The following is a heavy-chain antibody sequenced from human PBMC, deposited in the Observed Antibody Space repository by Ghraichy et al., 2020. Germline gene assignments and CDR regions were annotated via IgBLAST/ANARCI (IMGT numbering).Heavy chain of an antibody. CDR1: GFTFNTYA. CDR3: AKDRGRGVIDYFDY. CDR2: IGSSGVNT. V-gene: IGHV3-23*01. J-gene: IGHJ4*02. D-gene: IGHD2-21*01. Sequence: GGSLRLSCAASGFTFNTYAMTWVRQAPGKGLEWVSAIGSSGVNTYYSDSVKGRLTVSRDNSKNTMYLQMNNLTVEDTAIYYCAKDRGRGVIDYFDYWGQGTLVTVSS.